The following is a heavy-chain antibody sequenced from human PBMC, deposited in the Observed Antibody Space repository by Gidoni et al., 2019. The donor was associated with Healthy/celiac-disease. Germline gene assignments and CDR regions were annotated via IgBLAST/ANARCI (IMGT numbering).Heavy chain of an antibody. CDR2: ISGSGGST. D-gene: IGHD2-15*01. V-gene: IGHV3-23*01. Sequence: EVQLLESGGGLVQPGGSLRLSCAASGFTFSSYAIRWVLQAPGTGLEWVSTISGSGGSTYYADSVKGRFTISRDTSKNTLYLHMNSLRAEDTAVYFCAKNWWGPDYWGQGTLVTVSS. CDR3: AKNWWGPDY. CDR1: GFTFSSYA. J-gene: IGHJ4*02.